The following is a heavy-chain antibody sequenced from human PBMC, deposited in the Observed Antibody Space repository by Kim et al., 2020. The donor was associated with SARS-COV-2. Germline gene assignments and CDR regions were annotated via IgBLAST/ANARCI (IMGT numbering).Heavy chain of an antibody. V-gene: IGHV3-49*03. CDR2: IRSKGYGGTT. Sequence: GGSLRLSCTASGFTFGDYAMIWFRHAPGKGLEWVGFIRSKGYGGTTEYAASVKGRFTISRDDFKSIAYLQMNSLKTEDTALYYCTISRSSALVDLFRFSSDAFDIWGQGTMVTVSS. D-gene: IGHD6-13*01. CDR1: GFTFGDYA. J-gene: IGHJ3*02. CDR3: TISRSSALVDLFRFSSDAFDI.